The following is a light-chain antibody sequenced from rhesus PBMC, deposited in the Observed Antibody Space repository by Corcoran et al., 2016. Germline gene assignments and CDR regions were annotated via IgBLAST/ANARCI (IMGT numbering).Light chain of an antibody. CDR2: KAS. V-gene: IGKV1-74*01. CDR3: QHSYGTPPWT. Sequence: DIQMTQSPSSLSASVGDRVTITCRASENVNTYLHWYQKKPGKAPKLLIYKASPLQTGVTSRLSGSGSGTEFTLTISSLQPEDFATYYCQHSYGTPPWTFGQGTKVEIK. J-gene: IGKJ1*01. CDR1: ENVNTY.